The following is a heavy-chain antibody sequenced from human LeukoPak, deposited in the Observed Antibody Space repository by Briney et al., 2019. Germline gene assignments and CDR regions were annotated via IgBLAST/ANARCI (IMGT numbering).Heavy chain of an antibody. CDR1: GFTFSNYN. Sequence: GGSLRLSCSASGFTFSNYNMHWVHQSPGKGLEHVSIIGDTGGTTRYADSVKGRFSVSRDNSKNTLYLQMSSLRPDDTAIYYCVKDLTYTFDYWGQGTLVTVSS. CDR2: IGDTGGTT. J-gene: IGHJ4*02. CDR3: VKDLTYTFDY. D-gene: IGHD3-16*01. V-gene: IGHV3-64D*09.